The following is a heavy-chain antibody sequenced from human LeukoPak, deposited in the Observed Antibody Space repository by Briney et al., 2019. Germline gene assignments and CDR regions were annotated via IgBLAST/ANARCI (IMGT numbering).Heavy chain of an antibody. CDR1: GFTFSSYA. CDR2: ITGSGDTT. D-gene: IGHD2-2*01. Sequence: LSGGSLRLSCAASGFTFSSYAMIWVRQAPGKGLEWVSAITGSGDTTYYAHPVKGRFTISRDNSKNTVYLQMNSLRAEDTAVYYCANRRCTSSSCYLEYWGQGTLVTVSS. J-gene: IGHJ4*02. CDR3: ANRRCTSSSCYLEY. V-gene: IGHV3-23*01.